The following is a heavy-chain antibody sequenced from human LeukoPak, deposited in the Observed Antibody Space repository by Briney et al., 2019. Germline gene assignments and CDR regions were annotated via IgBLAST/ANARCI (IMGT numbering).Heavy chain of an antibody. D-gene: IGHD3-22*01. CDR2: IHYSGST. Sequence: SETLSLTCTVSGGSISSSRYYWGWIRQPPGKGLEWIGSIHYSGSTYYNPSLKSRVTVSVDTSENQLSLKLSSVTAADTAVYYCTGSSGYFWVYWGQGTLVTVSS. CDR3: TGSSGYFWVY. CDR1: GGSISSSRYY. J-gene: IGHJ4*02. V-gene: IGHV4-39*07.